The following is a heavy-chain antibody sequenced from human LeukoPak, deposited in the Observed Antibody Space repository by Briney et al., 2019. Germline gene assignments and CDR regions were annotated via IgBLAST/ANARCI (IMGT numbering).Heavy chain of an antibody. Sequence: SXXXFXXXAMHWVRQAPGKGLXYVSAISSNGGSTYYANSVKGRFTISRDNSKNTLYLQMGSLRAEDMAVYYCXXXXXXXXXXXXXXXXXXDVWGXXTXVTISS. CDR2: ISSNGGST. V-gene: IGHV3-64*01. CDR1: XXXFXXXA. J-gene: IGHJ6*04. CDR3: XXXXXXXXXXXXXXXXXXDV.